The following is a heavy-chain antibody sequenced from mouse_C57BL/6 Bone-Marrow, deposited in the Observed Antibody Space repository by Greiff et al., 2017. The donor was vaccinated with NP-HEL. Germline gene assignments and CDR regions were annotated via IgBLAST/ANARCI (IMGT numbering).Heavy chain of an antibody. CDR1: GFTFSSYA. J-gene: IGHJ3*01. CDR3: AGTCGAY. V-gene: IGHV5-4*01. Sequence: EVQLVESGGGLVKPGGSLKLSCAASGFTFSSYAMSWVRQPPEKRLEWVATISDGGSYTYYPDNVKGRFTISSNNAKNNLYLQKSHLKSEDTARYYCAGTCGAYWGQGTLVTVSA. CDR2: ISDGGSYT.